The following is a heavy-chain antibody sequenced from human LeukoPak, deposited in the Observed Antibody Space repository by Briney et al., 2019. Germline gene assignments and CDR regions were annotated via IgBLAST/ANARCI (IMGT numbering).Heavy chain of an antibody. J-gene: IGHJ4*02. D-gene: IGHD3-10*01. CDR3: ARDASSGTYSSVTGY. Sequence: GGTLRLSCAASGFTFSSYGMSWVRQAPGKGLEWVSAISGSGGSTYYADSVKGRFTISRDNSKNTLYLQMNGLRAEDTAVYYCARDASSGTYSSVTGYWGQGSLVTVSS. CDR2: ISGSGGST. V-gene: IGHV3-23*01. CDR1: GFTFSSYG.